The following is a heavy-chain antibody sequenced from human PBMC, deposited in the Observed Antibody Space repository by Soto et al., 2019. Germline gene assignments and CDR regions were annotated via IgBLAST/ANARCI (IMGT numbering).Heavy chain of an antibody. V-gene: IGHV3-21*01. Sequence: EVQLVESGGGLVKPGESLRLSCAAFGFTFSSYSMNWVRQAPGKGLEWVSSITSSSSYIYYADSVKGRFTISRDNAKNSLYLQMNSLRAEDTAVYYCASEQWAGGMDVWGQGTTVTVSS. CDR1: GFTFSSYS. J-gene: IGHJ6*02. D-gene: IGHD6-19*01. CDR3: ASEQWAGGMDV. CDR2: ITSSSSYI.